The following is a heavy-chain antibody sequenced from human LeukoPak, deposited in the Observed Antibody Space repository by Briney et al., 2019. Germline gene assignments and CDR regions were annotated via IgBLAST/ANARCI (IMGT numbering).Heavy chain of an antibody. V-gene: IGHV3-30*02. CDR1: GFTFSTHG. D-gene: IGHD3-10*01. CDR2: IRYDGINK. Sequence: QTGGSLRLSCAASGFTFSTHGMHWVRQAPGKGLEWVAFIRYDGINKYYADSVKGRFTISRDSFKNTLYLQMNSLRPEDTAVYYCAKEGDCYGSGSYRDGFDIWGQGTRATVSS. J-gene: IGHJ3*02. CDR3: AKEGDCYGSGSYRDGFDI.